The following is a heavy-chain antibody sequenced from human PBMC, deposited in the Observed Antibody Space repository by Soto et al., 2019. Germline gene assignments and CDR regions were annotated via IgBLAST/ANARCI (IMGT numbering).Heavy chain of an antibody. CDR3: AGIAVAGTRYAFDI. Sequence: PGGSLRLSCAASGFTFSSYWMSWVRQAPGKGLEWVANIKQDGSEKYYVDSVKGRFTISRDNAKNSLYLQMNSLRAEDMAVYYCAGIAVAGTRYAFDIWGQGTMVTVSS. CDR1: GFTFSSYW. V-gene: IGHV3-7*01. D-gene: IGHD6-19*01. CDR2: IKQDGSEK. J-gene: IGHJ3*02.